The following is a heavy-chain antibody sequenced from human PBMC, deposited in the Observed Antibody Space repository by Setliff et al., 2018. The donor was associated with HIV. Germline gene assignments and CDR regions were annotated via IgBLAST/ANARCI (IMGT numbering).Heavy chain of an antibody. CDR3: ARRFRYCRNTSCYKGLDF. J-gene: IGHJ4*02. V-gene: IGHV4-4*07. CDR2: IFSSGST. Sequence: SETLSLTCTVSGGSISSYYWSWIRQPAGKGLEWVGRIFSSGSTSYNSSLKSRVTMSVDTSKNQFSLKLTSVSAADTAVYYCARRFRYCRNTSCYKGLDFWSQGTLVTVSS. D-gene: IGHD2-2*02. CDR1: GGSISSYY.